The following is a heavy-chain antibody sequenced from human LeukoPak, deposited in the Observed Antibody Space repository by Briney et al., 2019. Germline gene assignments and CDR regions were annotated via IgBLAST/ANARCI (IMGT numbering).Heavy chain of an antibody. CDR3: ARVPGIAVAMPFDY. J-gene: IGHJ4*02. V-gene: IGHV3-21*01. Sequence: GGSLRLSCAASGFTFSSYSMNWIRQAPGKGLEWVSSIISSSSYIYYADSVKGRFTISRDNAKNSLYLQMNSLRAEDTAVYYCARVPGIAVAMPFDYWGQGTLVTVSS. CDR1: GFTFSSYS. CDR2: IISSSSYI. D-gene: IGHD6-19*01.